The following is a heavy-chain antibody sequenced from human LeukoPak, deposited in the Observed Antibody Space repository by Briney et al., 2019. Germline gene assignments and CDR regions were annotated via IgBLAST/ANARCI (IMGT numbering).Heavy chain of an antibody. J-gene: IGHJ6*02. V-gene: IGHV3-30-3*01. Sequence: PGRSLRLSCAASGFTFSSYAMHWVRQAPGRGLEWVAVISYDGSNKYYADSVKGRFTISRDNSKNTLYLQMNSLRAEDTAVYYCTRDRFYAMDAWGQGTTVTVSS. CDR2: ISYDGSNK. CDR3: TRDRFYAMDA. CDR1: GFTFSSYA.